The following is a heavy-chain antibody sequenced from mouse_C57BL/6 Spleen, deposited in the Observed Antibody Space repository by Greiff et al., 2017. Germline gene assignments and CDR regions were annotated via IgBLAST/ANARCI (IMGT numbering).Heavy chain of an antibody. CDR2: IHPNSGST. J-gene: IGHJ1*03. Sequence: QVQLQQPGAELVKPGASVKLSCKASGYTFTSYWMHWVKQRPGQGLEWIGMIHPNSGSTNYNEKFKSKATLTVDKSSSTAYMQLSSLTSEDSAVYYGAYSNYGYFDVWGTGTTVTVSS. V-gene: IGHV1-64*01. CDR3: AYSNYGYFDV. D-gene: IGHD2-5*01. CDR1: GYTFTSYW.